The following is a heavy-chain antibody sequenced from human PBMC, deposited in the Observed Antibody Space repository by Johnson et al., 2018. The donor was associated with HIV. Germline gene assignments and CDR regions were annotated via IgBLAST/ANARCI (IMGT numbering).Heavy chain of an antibody. CDR1: GFTVSSNY. Sequence: MQLVESGGGLVQPGGSLRLSCAASGFTVSSNYMNWVRQAPGKGLALVSIIYSGGSTYYADSVMGRFTISRDNSKNTLYLQMNSLRAEDTAVYYCARDQEAAAGQDDAFDIWGQGTMVTVSS. D-gene: IGHD6-13*01. CDR2: IYSGGST. V-gene: IGHV3-66*01. CDR3: ARDQEAAAGQDDAFDI. J-gene: IGHJ3*02.